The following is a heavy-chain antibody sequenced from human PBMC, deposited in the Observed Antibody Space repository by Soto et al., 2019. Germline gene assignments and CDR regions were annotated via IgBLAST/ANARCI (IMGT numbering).Heavy chain of an antibody. CDR3: AKAPFDIAARPSPIDY. J-gene: IGHJ4*02. Sequence: EVQLLESGGDLVQPGGSLRLACTASGFPFVSCAMNWVRQAPGKGLEWVSAISAGGTAFYADSVKGRFTISRDNSRDTVYLQMNSLSAKDTAVYFCAKAPFDIAARPSPIDYWGQGTLVTVSS. CDR1: GFPFVSCA. D-gene: IGHD2-2*01. CDR2: ISAGGTA. V-gene: IGHV3-23*01.